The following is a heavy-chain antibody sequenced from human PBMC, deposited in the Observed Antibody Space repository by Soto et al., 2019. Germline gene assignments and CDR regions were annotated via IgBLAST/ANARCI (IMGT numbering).Heavy chain of an antibody. CDR1: GYNFANYG. Sequence: QVQLEQSEAEVKKPGASLKVSCRASGYNFANYGISWVRQAPGQGLERMGWISAHNGNTKYAQKVERRVTIAAETSTSTAYMEMWSLRSDDTAVYYCARDAAYNDFWGGVMELYSYNMDVWGQGTTVTV. CDR2: ISAHNGNT. D-gene: IGHD3-3*01. V-gene: IGHV1-18*01. J-gene: IGHJ6*02. CDR3: ARDAAYNDFWGGVMELYSYNMDV.